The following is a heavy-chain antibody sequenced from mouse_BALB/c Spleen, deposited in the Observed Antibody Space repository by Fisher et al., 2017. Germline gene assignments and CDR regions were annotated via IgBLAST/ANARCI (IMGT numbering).Heavy chain of an antibody. V-gene: IGHV1-26*01. J-gene: IGHJ4*01. Sequence: KFKGKATLTVDNSSSTAYMELRSLTSEDSAVYYCARRKAMDYWGQGTSVTVSS. CDR3: ARRKAMDY.